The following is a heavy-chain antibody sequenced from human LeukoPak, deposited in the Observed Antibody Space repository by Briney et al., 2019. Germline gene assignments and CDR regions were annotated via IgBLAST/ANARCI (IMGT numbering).Heavy chain of an antibody. CDR2: INHSGST. CDR3: ARGPIPAGTMDV. CDR1: GGSFSGYY. J-gene: IGHJ6*02. D-gene: IGHD2-2*01. Sequence: SETLSLTCAVYGGSFSGYYWSWIRQPPGKGLEWIGEINHSGSTNYNPSLKSRITISLDTSNNRFSLRLSSVTAADTAVYYCARGPIPAGTMDVWGQGTTVTVSS. V-gene: IGHV4-34*09.